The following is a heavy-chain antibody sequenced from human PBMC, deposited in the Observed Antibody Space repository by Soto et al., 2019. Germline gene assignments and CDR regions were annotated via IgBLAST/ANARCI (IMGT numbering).Heavy chain of an antibody. J-gene: IGHJ4*02. Sequence: QVQQVESGGGVVQPGRSLRLSCAASGFTFSSYGMHWVRQAPGKGLEWVAVIWYDGSNKYYADSVKGRFTISRDNSKNTLYLQMNSLRAKDTAVYYCARERDDYGDYGPLDYWGQGTLVTVSS. CDR3: ARERDDYGDYGPLDY. D-gene: IGHD4-17*01. CDR2: IWYDGSNK. V-gene: IGHV3-33*01. CDR1: GFTFSSYG.